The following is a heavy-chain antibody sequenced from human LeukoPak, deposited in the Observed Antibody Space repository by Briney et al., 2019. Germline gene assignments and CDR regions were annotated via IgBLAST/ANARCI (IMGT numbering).Heavy chain of an antibody. Sequence: PSETLSLTCTVSGGSISSYYWSWIWQPPGKGLEWIGYIYYSGSTNYNPSLKSRVTISVDTSKNQFSLKLSSVTAADTAVYYCARSNRLYYYDSSGYYSSGRDAFDIWGQGTMVTVSS. CDR3: ARSNRLYYYDSSGYYSSGRDAFDI. J-gene: IGHJ3*02. CDR1: GGSISSYY. D-gene: IGHD3-22*01. CDR2: IYYSGST. V-gene: IGHV4-59*08.